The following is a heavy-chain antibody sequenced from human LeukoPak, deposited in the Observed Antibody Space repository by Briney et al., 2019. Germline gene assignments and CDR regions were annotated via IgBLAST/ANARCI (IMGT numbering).Heavy chain of an antibody. CDR2: IFPYIGKA. CDR3: ARILPQGYYGRDD. J-gene: IGHJ6*02. CDR1: GDTFTSYP. Sequence: ASVKVSCKASGDTFTSYPISWVRQAPGQGLEWMGWIFPYIGKANYAQKFQGRVTITANKSTSTAYMELSSLRSEDTAEYYCARILPQGYYGRDDWGQGTTVTVSS. V-gene: IGHV1-69*10.